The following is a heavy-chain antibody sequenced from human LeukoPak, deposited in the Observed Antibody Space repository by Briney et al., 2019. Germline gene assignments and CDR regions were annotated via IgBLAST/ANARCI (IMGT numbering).Heavy chain of an antibody. Sequence: GGSLRLSCAASGFTFTSYWMTWFRQAPGKGPEWVASIKLDGNEKYYVGSVKGRFTISRDNANNSLYLQMNSLRAEDTAVYFCARYGGSFHAFDIWGQGTMVTVSS. CDR3: ARYGGSFHAFDI. J-gene: IGHJ3*02. CDR2: IKLDGNEK. D-gene: IGHD1-26*01. CDR1: GFTFTSYW. V-gene: IGHV3-7*05.